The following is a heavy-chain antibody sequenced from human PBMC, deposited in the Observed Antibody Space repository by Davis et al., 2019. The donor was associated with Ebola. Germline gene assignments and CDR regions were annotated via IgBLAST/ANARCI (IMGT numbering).Heavy chain of an antibody. Sequence: AGTLRLTCAASASTISPSAIHRAPYAPGTALERVAVISYDGSHKYYADSVKGRFTISRDNSKNTLYLQMNSLRAEDTAVYYCARKTHLDYWGQGTLVTDAS. CDR3: ARKTHLDY. CDR1: ASTISPSA. J-gene: IGHJ4*02. CDR2: ISYDGSHK. V-gene: IGHV3-30*04.